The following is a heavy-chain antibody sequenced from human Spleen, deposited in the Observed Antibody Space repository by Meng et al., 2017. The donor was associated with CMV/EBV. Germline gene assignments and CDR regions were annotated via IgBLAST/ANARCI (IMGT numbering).Heavy chain of an antibody. D-gene: IGHD2-2*01. V-gene: IGHV3-9*01. CDR1: GFTFDDYA. CDR2: ISWNNFKA. J-gene: IGHJ6*02. Sequence: SLKISCAASGFTFDDYAMHWVRQAPGKGLEWVSGISWNNFKAGYADSVKGRFTISRDNSKNTLYLQMNSLRAEDTAVYYCAKDLTNPYCSSTSCYYYYGMDVWGQGTTVTVSS. CDR3: AKDLTNPYCSSTSCYYYYGMDV.